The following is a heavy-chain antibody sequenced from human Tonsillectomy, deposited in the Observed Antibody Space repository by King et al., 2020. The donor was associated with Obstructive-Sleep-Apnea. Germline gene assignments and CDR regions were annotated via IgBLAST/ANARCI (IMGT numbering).Heavy chain of an antibody. V-gene: IGHV1-2*04. D-gene: IGHD3-9*01. CDR3: ARNYDILTGYYPYYYYGMDV. CDR2: INPNSGGT. Sequence: VQLVQSGAEVKKPGASVKVSCKASGYTFTGYYMHWVRQAPGQGLEWMGWINPNSGGTNYAQKFQGWVTMTRDTSISTAYMELSRLRSDDTAVYYCARNYDILTGYYPYYYYGMDVWGQGTTVTVSS. CDR1: GYTFTGYY. J-gene: IGHJ6*02.